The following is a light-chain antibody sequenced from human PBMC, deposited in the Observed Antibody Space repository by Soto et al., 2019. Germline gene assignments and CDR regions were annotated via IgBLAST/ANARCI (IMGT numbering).Light chain of an antibody. V-gene: IGLV2-8*01. CDR2: EVS. CDR1: SSDVGGYNY. Sequence: QSALAQPPSASGSPAQSVTMSCTGTSSDVGGYNYVSWYQQHPGKAPKLMIYEVSKRPSGVPDRFSGSKSGNTASLTVSGLQAEDEADYYCSSYAGSNNPYVFGTGTKVTVL. CDR3: SSYAGSNNPYV. J-gene: IGLJ1*01.